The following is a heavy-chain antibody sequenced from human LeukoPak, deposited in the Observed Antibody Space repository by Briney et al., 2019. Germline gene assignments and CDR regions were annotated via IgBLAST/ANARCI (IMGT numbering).Heavy chain of an antibody. CDR2: IYYSGST. CDR1: GGSFSGYY. V-gene: IGHV4-59*12. D-gene: IGHD1-26*01. CDR3: ASGVGATNYYYYMDV. J-gene: IGHJ6*03. Sequence: SETLSLTCAVYGGSFSGYYRSWIRQPPGKGLEWIGYIYYSGSTYYNPSLRSRVTISVDTSKNQFSLKLSSVTAADTAVYYCASGVGATNYYYYMDVWGKGTTVTVSS.